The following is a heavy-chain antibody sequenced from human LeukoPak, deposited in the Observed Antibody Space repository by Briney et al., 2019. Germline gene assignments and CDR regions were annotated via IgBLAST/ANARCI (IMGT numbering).Heavy chain of an antibody. CDR3: ARDLWCGADCYGTFDI. D-gene: IGHD2-21*02. V-gene: IGHV3-33*01. Sequence: GGSLRLSCAAPGFIFSNYGMHWVRQAPGKGLEWVALTWYDESNKYYADSVKGRFTISRDNSKNTLYLQMNSLRAEDTAVYYRARDLWCGADCYGTFDIWGQGTMVSVSS. J-gene: IGHJ3*02. CDR1: GFIFSNYG. CDR2: TWYDESNK.